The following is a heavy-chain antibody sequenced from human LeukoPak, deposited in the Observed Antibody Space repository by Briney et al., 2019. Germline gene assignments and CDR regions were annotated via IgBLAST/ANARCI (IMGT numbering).Heavy chain of an antibody. CDR2: IYTSGST. CDR3: ARDHDGEDYGNAFDI. CDR1: GGSISNYY. Sequence: SETLSLSCTVSGGSISNYYWNWLRQPPGKGLEWIGYIYTSGSTNYNPSLKSRVTMSVDTSKNEISLKLTSMTAADTAVYYCARDHDGEDYGNAFDIWGHGTMVTVSS. V-gene: IGHV4-4*08. J-gene: IGHJ3*02. D-gene: IGHD4-17*01.